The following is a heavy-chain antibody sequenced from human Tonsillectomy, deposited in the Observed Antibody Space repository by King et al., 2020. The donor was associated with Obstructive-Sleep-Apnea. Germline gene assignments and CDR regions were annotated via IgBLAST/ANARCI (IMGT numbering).Heavy chain of an antibody. J-gene: IGHJ4*02. D-gene: IGHD6-13*01. CDR3: ARRYSSIWAFDY. Sequence: VQLVESGGGLVQPGGSLRLSCAASGFTFSNYWMHWVRLAPGKGPVWVSRINIDGSSTDYVGSVKGPFSISRAKAKNTLYLQMNSLRPEATAVYFCARRYSSIWAFDYWGQGTLVIVSS. V-gene: IGHV3-74*01. CDR2: INIDGSST. CDR1: GFTFSNYW.